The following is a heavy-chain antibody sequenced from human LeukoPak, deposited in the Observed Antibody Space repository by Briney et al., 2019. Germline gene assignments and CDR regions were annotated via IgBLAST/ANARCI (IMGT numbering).Heavy chain of an antibody. CDR2: IQYDGSNE. V-gene: IGHV3-30*02. J-gene: IGHJ4*02. CDR1: GFTFSSYG. Sequence: GGSLRLSCAASGFTFSSYGMHWVRQAPGKGLEWVAYIQYDGSNEQYADSVKGRFSISRDGSKNILYLQMNSLRAEDTAVYYCAKESIAAAGFDYWGQGTLVTVSS. D-gene: IGHD6-13*01. CDR3: AKESIAAAGFDY.